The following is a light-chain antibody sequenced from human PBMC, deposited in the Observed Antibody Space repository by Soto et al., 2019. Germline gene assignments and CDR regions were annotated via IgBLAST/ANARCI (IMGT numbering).Light chain of an antibody. Sequence: VTNNYLDWFQQNPPRPPRTPPKHASIRADGIPDRFSGSGSETNFTLTISRLKPELPAGYYGQQCSFSPRTFGQGTKVKIK. CDR3: QQCSFSPRT. CDR2: HAS. V-gene: IGKV3D-20*01. J-gene: IGKJ1*01. CDR1: VTNNY.